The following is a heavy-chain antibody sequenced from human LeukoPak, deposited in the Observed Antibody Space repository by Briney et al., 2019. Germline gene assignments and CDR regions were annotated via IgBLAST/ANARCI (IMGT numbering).Heavy chain of an antibody. CDR3: AKDIVAAGLFFDY. J-gene: IGHJ4*02. V-gene: IGHV3-11*01. Sequence: GGSLRLSCAASGFTFSDCYMGWIRQAPGKGLEWVSYISSNSGSTIYYADSVKGRFTISRDNAKNSLYLQMNSLSAEDTAVYYCAKDIVAAGLFFDYWGQGTLVTVSS. D-gene: IGHD6-13*01. CDR1: GFTFSDCY. CDR2: ISSNSGSTI.